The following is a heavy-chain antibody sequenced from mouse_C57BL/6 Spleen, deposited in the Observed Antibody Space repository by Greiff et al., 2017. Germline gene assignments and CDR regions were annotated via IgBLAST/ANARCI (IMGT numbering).Heavy chain of an antibody. V-gene: IGHV1-69*01. CDR1: GYTFTSYW. CDR3: ARRSAGDYFDY. J-gene: IGHJ2*01. Sequence: VQLQQPGAELVMPGASVKLSCKASGYTFTSYWMHWVKQRPGQGLEWIGEIDPSDSYTNYNQKFKGKSTLTVDKSSSTAYMQLSSLTSEDSAVYYCARRSAGDYFDYWGQGTTLTVSS. CDR2: IDPSDSYT.